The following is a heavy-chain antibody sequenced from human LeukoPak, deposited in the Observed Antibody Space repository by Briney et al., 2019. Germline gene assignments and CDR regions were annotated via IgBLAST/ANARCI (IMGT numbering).Heavy chain of an antibody. CDR2: INHSGST. Sequence: SETLSLTCAVYGGSFSGYYWSWIRQPPGKGLEWIGEINHSGSTNYNPSLKSRVTISVDTSKNQFSLKLSSVTAADTAVYYCARDPRVSIAAHLGSTRRDYYYYGMDVWGQGTTVTVSS. D-gene: IGHD6-6*01. CDR3: ARDPRVSIAAHLGSTRRDYYYYGMDV. V-gene: IGHV4-34*01. J-gene: IGHJ6*02. CDR1: GGSFSGYY.